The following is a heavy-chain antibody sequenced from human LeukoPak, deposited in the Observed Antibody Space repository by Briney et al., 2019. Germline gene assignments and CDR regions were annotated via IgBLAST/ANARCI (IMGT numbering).Heavy chain of an antibody. Sequence: PGGSLRLSCAASGFTFSSYAMSWVRQAPRKGLEWVSAISSSGGSTYYADSVKGRFTISRDNSKNTLYLQMNSLRAEDTAVYYCAKDLNFWSGYYDYWGQGTLVTVSS. J-gene: IGHJ4*02. CDR3: AKDLNFWSGYYDY. V-gene: IGHV3-23*01. CDR2: ISSSGGST. CDR1: GFTFSSYA. D-gene: IGHD3-3*01.